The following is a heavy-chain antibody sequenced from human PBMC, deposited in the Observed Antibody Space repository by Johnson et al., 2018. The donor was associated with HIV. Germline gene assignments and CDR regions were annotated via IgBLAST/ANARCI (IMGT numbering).Heavy chain of an antibody. V-gene: IGHV3-30*04. D-gene: IGHD1-26*01. J-gene: IGHJ3*02. CDR1: GFTISSYA. CDR3: ARDQSVGATSDAFDI. Sequence: QVQLVESGGGVVQPGRSLRLSCAASGFTISSYAIHWVRQAPGKGLEWVAVISYDGSNKYYADSAKGRFTISRDNSKNTLYLQMNSLRAEDTAVYYCARDQSVGATSDAFDIWGQGTMVTVSS. CDR2: ISYDGSNK.